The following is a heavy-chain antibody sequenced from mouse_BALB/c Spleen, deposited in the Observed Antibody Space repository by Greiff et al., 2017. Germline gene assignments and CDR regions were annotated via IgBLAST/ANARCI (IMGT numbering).Heavy chain of an antibody. CDR3: ARGSHYAMDY. D-gene: IGHD1-1*02. J-gene: IGHJ4*01. V-gene: IGHV1-20*02. CDR2: INPYNGDT. Sequence: EVQLQQSGPELVKPGASVKISCKASGYSFTGYFMNWVMQSHGKSLEWIGRINPYNGDTFYNQKFKGKATLTVDKSSSTAHMELRSLASEDSAVYYCARGSHYAMDYWGQGTSVTVSS. CDR1: GYSFTGYF.